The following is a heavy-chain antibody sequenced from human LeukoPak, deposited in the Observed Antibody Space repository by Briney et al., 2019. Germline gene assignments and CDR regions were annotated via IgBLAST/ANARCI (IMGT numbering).Heavy chain of an antibody. Sequence: GGSLRLSCAASGFTFSDYAMNWVRQAPGKGLEWVLGISGSGDSTWSADSVKGRFTISRDNAKNSLYLQMSSLTAEDTAVYYCARDDDYGDHEPCDFWGLGTLVTVSS. V-gene: IGHV3-23*01. D-gene: IGHD4-17*01. CDR3: ARDDDYGDHEPCDF. CDR1: GFTFSDYA. J-gene: IGHJ4*02. CDR2: ISGSGDST.